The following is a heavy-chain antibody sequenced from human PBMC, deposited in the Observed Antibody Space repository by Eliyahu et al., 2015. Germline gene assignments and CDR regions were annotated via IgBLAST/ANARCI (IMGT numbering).Heavy chain of an antibody. D-gene: IGHD5-18*01. V-gene: IGHV3-9*01. CDR1: GFTFDXXA. CDR3: VKDQKRWIQLWFEDYGMDV. CDR2: ISWNSAGI. Sequence: EVQLVESGGGVVQPGRSLILSCXASGFTFDXXAXXWVRQAPGKGXEWVXGISWNSAGIGYADSVKGRFTISRDNAKNSLYLQMNSLRAEDTALYYCVKDQKRWIQLWFEDYGMDVWGKGTTVTVSS. J-gene: IGHJ6*04.